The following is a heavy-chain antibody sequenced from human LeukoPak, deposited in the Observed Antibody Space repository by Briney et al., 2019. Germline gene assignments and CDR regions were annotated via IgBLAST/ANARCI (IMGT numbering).Heavy chain of an antibody. J-gene: IGHJ6*03. Sequence: SETLSLTCTASGDSFSSFYWNWIRQSPGKGLEWLGSISYGGSANYNPSLKSRVTISVDTSKNQFSLKLSSVTAADTAVYYCARRDCSGGSCYSSSYYYYYYYMDVWGKGTTVTVSS. CDR2: ISYGGSA. CDR1: GDSFSSFY. D-gene: IGHD2-15*01. CDR3: ARRDCSGGSCYSSSYYYYYYYMDV. V-gene: IGHV4-59*12.